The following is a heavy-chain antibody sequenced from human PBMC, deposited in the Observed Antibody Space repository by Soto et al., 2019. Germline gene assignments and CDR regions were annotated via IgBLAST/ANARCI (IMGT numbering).Heavy chain of an antibody. Sequence: EVQRVESGGGLVKPGGSLRLSCAASGFPFMSYPMTWLRQTPGKGLEWVSSISKESSNTYYADSVNCPFTISSENANNSLYLQMNSLRAEDTAVYYCARDHGFGELDYFEHWGQGSLVTGSS. CDR2: ISKESSNT. J-gene: IGHJ4*02. V-gene: IGHV3-21*01. D-gene: IGHD3-10*01. CDR3: ARDHGFGELDYFEH. CDR1: GFPFMSYP.